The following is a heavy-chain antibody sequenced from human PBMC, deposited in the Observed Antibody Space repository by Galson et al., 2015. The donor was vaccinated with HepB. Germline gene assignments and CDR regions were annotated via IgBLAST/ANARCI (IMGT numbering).Heavy chain of an antibody. J-gene: IGHJ4*02. CDR1: GFTFSSYS. CDR2: ISSSSSTI. CDR3: ARVKRQTANCGGDCYSLLY. V-gene: IGHV3-48*01. D-gene: IGHD2-21*02. Sequence: SLRLSCAASGFTFSSYSMNWVRQAPGKGLEWVSYISSSSSTIYYADSVKGRFTISRDNAKNSLYLQMNSLRAEDTAVYYCARVKRQTANCGGDCYSLLYWGQGTLVTVSS.